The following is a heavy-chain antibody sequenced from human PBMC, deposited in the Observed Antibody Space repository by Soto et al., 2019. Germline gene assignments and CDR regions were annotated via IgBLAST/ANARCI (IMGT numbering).Heavy chain of an antibody. D-gene: IGHD1-26*01. J-gene: IGHJ6*02. V-gene: IGHV4-39*02. CDR1: GDSIRSINNY. CDR2: IYYDGST. Sequence: SETLSLTCTVSGDSIRSINNYWGWIRQPPGKGLEWIGNIYYDGSTFYNPSLKSRVAMSIDTSKNQFSLNLTSVTATDTAVYYCARDTWEPYYYGMDVWGQGTTVTVSS. CDR3: ARDTWEPYYYGMDV.